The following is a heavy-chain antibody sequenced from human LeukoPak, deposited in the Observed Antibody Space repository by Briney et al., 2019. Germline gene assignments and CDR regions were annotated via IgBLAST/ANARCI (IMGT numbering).Heavy chain of an antibody. CDR1: GGSFSGYY. Sequence: NPSETLSLTCTVYGGSFSGYYWSWIRQPPGKGLEWIGEINHSGSTNYNPSLKSRVTISEDMSRNQFSLKLSSVTAADTAVYYCARGLTYYFDSTGYYQPANFYYYGMDVWGQGTTVTVSS. V-gene: IGHV4-34*01. J-gene: IGHJ6*02. CDR2: INHSGST. CDR3: ARGLTYYFDSTGYYQPANFYYYGMDV. D-gene: IGHD3-22*01.